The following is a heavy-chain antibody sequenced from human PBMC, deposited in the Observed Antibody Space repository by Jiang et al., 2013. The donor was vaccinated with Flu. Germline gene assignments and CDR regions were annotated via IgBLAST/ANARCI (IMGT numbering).Heavy chain of an antibody. J-gene: IGHJ4*02. Sequence: VQLLESGGGVVQPGRSLRLSCAASGFTFSNYGMHWVRQAPGKGLEWVAVIWYDGSNKYYADSVKGRFTISRDTSKNTLYLQMNSLRAEDTALYYCARDSDVVVAIDYWGQG. D-gene: IGHD2-15*01. CDR2: IWYDGSNK. V-gene: IGHV3-33*01. CDR3: ARDSDVVVAIDY. CDR1: GFTFSNYG.